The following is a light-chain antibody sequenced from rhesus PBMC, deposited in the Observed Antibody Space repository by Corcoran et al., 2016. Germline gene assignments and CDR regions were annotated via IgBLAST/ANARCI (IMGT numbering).Light chain of an antibody. CDR3: QQYKDGNS. CDR1: QSVRRN. Sequence: EIVMTQSPATLSLSPGERATLSCRASQSVRRNVAWYQQKPEPAPRVLISGASSRATAIPYRFSGRVYGTDFTLIISSLGPEDVGVYYCQQYKDGNSFGQGTKVEIK. CDR2: GAS. J-gene: IGKJ2*01. V-gene: IGKV3S9*01.